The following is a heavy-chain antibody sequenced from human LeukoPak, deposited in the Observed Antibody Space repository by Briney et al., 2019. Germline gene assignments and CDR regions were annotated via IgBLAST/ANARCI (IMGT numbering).Heavy chain of an antibody. V-gene: IGHV3-7*01. Sequence: GGSLRLSCAASGFTFSSYWMSWIRQAPGKGLEWVANIKEDGSEKHYVDSVKGRFTISRDNAKNSLYLQMNSLRAEDTAVYYCARDRASGYDSGVDIFDCWGQGTLVSVSS. CDR3: ARDRASGYDSGVDIFDC. CDR2: IKEDGSEK. J-gene: IGHJ4*02. D-gene: IGHD5-12*01. CDR1: GFTFSSYW.